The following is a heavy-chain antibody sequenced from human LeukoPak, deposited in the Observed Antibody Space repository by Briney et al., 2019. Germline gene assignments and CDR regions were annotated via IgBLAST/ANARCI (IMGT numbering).Heavy chain of an antibody. J-gene: IGHJ4*02. D-gene: IGHD3-22*01. CDR2: ITTSGATT. V-gene: IGHV3-23*01. CDR1: GFIFSSSA. Sequence: GGSLRLSCAASGFIFSSSAMNWVRQAPGKGLEWVSFITTSGATTSYADSVKGRFTISRDNPRNTLHMQMNSLRDEDTALYYCAIMHGYYDGSGYWVQWGQGTLVTVSS. CDR3: AIMHGYYDGSGYWVQ.